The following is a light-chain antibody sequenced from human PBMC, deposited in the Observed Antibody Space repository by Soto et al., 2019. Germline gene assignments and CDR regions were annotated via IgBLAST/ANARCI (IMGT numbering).Light chain of an antibody. J-gene: IGKJ4*01. V-gene: IGKV1-39*01. CDR2: AAT. CDR1: QSISTY. Sequence: DIQMTQSPSSLSASVGDRVTITCRASQSISTYLNWYQHKPGKAPKLLIYAATFLQSGVPSRFSGRGSGTDFSLTISSLQLEDFATYYCQQSYSNLALTFGGGTKVDI. CDR3: QQSYSNLALT.